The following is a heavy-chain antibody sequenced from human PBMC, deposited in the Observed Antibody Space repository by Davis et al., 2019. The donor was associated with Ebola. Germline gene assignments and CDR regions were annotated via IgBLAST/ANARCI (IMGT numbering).Heavy chain of an antibody. CDR3: MRLCLSPTCYVVWSGS. Sequence: PGGSLRLSCVVSGSNYDIAWVSWVRQAPGKGLEWVGHVRATGDGGTADYATPVKGRFTIPREYSKNTVYLEMNSLKTEDTAVYSGMRLCLSPTCYVVWSGSWGQGTLVTVSS. CDR1: GSNYDIAW. CDR2: VRATGDGGTA. V-gene: IGHV3-15*05. D-gene: IGHD3/OR15-3a*01. J-gene: IGHJ5*02.